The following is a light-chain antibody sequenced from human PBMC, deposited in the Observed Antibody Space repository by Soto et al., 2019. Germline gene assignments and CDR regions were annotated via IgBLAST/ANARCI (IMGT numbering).Light chain of an antibody. J-gene: IGKJ1*01. V-gene: IGKV1-5*03. Sequence: DIQMTQSPSTLSASVGDRVTITCRASQTVSNSLAWYQQKPGKAPSLLIYGASSLQSGVPSRFSGSGSGLDFTLTISSLQPDDYATYYCQQYYGYSWTFGQGTKVEIK. CDR2: GAS. CDR3: QQYYGYSWT. CDR1: QTVSNS.